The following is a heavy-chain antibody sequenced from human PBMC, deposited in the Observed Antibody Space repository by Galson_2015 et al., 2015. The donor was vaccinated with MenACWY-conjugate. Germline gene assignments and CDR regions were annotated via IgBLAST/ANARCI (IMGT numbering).Heavy chain of an antibody. Sequence: SLRLSCAASGFTFSSYGMHWVHQAPGKGLEWVAVISYDGSNKYYADSVKGRFTISRDNSKNTLYLQMNSLRAEDTAVYYCAKGGLWYSSGWYSNYYYYGMDVWGQGTTVTVSS. CDR2: ISYDGSNK. CDR1: GFTFSSYG. D-gene: IGHD6-19*01. J-gene: IGHJ6*02. V-gene: IGHV3-30*18. CDR3: AKGGLWYSSGWYSNYYYYGMDV.